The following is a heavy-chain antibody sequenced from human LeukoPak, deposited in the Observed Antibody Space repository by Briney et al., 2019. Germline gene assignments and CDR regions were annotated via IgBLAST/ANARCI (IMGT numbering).Heavy chain of an antibody. Sequence: PGGSLRLSCAASGFTFSSYEMNWVRPAPGKGLEWVSYISSSGSTIYYADSVKGRFTISRDNAKNSLYLQMNSLRAEDTAVYYCARQGDYNPDYWGQGTLVTVSS. D-gene: IGHD4-17*01. CDR3: ARQGDYNPDY. J-gene: IGHJ4*02. CDR1: GFTFSSYE. CDR2: ISSSGSTI. V-gene: IGHV3-48*03.